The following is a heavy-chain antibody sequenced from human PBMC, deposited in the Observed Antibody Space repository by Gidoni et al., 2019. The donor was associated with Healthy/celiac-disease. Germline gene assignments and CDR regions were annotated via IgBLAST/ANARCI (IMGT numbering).Heavy chain of an antibody. CDR1: GFTFDDYG. CDR3: ARVGMAAAGTFDY. D-gene: IGHD6-13*01. Sequence: EVQLVESGGGVVRPGGSLRLSCAASGFTFDDYGRSWVRQAPGKGLGWVSVIKWNGGSTGYADSVKGRFTISRDNAKNSLYLQMNSLRAEDTALYYCARVGMAAAGTFDYWGQGTLVTVSS. V-gene: IGHV3-20*04. J-gene: IGHJ4*02. CDR2: IKWNGGST.